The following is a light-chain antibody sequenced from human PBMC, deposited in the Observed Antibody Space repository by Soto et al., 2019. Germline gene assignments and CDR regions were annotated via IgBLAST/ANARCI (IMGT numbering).Light chain of an antibody. Sequence: IQLTQSPSSLSGSVGDRVTITCRASQTISSWLAWYQQKPGKAPKLLIYKASTLKSGVPSRFSGSGSGTEFSLSISGLQPDDFASYYCQQYKSLSLTFGGGTKVDI. V-gene: IGKV1-5*03. CDR1: QTISSW. J-gene: IGKJ4*01. CDR2: KAS. CDR3: QQYKSLSLT.